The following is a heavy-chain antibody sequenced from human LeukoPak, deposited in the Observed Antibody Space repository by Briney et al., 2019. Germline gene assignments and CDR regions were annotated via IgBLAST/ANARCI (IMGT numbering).Heavy chain of an antibody. CDR2: ISGSGGST. J-gene: IGHJ4*02. Sequence: GGSLRLSCAASGFTFSSYGMNWVRQAPGKGLEWVSAISGSGGSTHYADSVKGRFTISRDNSKNTLYLQMNSLRAEDTAVYYCAKVLNYYGSGYFDYWGQGTLVTVSS. V-gene: IGHV3-23*01. CDR3: AKVLNYYGSGYFDY. D-gene: IGHD3-10*01. CDR1: GFTFSSYG.